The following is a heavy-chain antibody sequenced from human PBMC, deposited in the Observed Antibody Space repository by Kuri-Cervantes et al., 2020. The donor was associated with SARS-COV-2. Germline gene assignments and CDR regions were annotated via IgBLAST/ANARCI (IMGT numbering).Heavy chain of an antibody. Sequence: GGSLRLSCAASGFTFSSYWMSWVRQAPGKGLEWVANIKQDGSEKYYVDSVKGRFTISRDNAKNSLYLQMNSLRAEDTAVYYCARDDSGYDSSGFDYWGQGTLVTVSS. CDR3: ARDDSGYDSSGFDY. CDR2: IKQDGSEK. D-gene: IGHD3-22*01. J-gene: IGHJ4*02. CDR1: GFTFSSYW. V-gene: IGHV3-7*01.